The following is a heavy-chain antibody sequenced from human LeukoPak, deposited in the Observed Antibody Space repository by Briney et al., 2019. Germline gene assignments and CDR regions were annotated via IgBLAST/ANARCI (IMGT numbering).Heavy chain of an antibody. D-gene: IGHD6-19*01. CDR3: ARGWLAVSGYDAFDI. J-gene: IGHJ3*02. Sequence: SETLSLTCTVSGGSISSGGYYWSWIRQHPGKGLEWIRYIYYSGSTYYNPSLKSRVTISVDTSKNQFSLKLSSVTAADTAVYYCARGWLAVSGYDAFDIWGQGTMVTVSS. CDR1: GGSISSGGYY. CDR2: IYYSGST. V-gene: IGHV4-31*03.